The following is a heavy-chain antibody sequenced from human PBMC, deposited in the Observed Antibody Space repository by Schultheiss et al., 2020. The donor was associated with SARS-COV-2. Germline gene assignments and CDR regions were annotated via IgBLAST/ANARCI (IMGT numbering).Heavy chain of an antibody. D-gene: IGHD2-15*01. Sequence: SGPTLVKPTQTLTLTCTFSGFSLSTSGVGVGWIRQPPGKALEWLALIYWDDDKRYSTSLKSRLTISKDTSKNQVVLTMTNMDPVDTATYYCALTVVTVGTHNWFDPWGQGTLVTVSS. CDR1: GFSLSTSGVG. V-gene: IGHV2-5*02. J-gene: IGHJ5*02. CDR2: IYWDDDK. CDR3: ALTVVTVGTHNWFDP.